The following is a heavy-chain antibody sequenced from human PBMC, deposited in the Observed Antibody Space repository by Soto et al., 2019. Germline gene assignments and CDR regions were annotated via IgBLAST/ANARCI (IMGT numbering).Heavy chain of an antibody. D-gene: IGHD4-17*01. CDR1: GFTFSSYS. V-gene: IGHV3-48*01. CDR3: ARAVDDGDYSDSRSNAFDI. J-gene: IGHJ3*02. CDR2: ISSSRSTI. Sequence: EVQLVESGGGLVQPGGSLRLSCAASGFTFSSYSMNWVRQAPGKGLEWVSYISSSRSTIYYADSVKGRFTISRDNDKNSRYLQRNSLRAEDTAMYYCARAVDDGDYSDSRSNAFDIWGPGTMVTVSS.